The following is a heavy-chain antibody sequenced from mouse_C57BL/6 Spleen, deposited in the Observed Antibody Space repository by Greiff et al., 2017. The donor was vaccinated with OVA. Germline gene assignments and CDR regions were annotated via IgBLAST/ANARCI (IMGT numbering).Heavy chain of an antibody. CDR1: GFSFNTYA. J-gene: IGHJ4*01. CDR3: VRHSNYAMDY. D-gene: IGHD1-1*01. Sequence: EVKLVESGGGLVQPKGSLKLSCAASGFSFNTYAMNWVRQAPGKGLEWVARIRSKSNNYATYYADSVKDRFTISRDDSESMLYLQMNNLKTEDTAMYYCVRHSNYAMDYWGQGTSVTVSS. CDR2: IRSKSNNYAT. V-gene: IGHV10-1*01.